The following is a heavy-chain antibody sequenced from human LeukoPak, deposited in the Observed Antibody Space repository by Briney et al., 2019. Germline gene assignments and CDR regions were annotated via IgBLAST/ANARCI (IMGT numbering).Heavy chain of an antibody. CDR3: ARQIASAGTAGFDF. V-gene: IGHV4-4*07. CDR2: IYSTGST. D-gene: IGHD6-13*01. Sequence: SETLSLTCTVSGGSISSYYWSWIRQPAGKGLEWIGRIYSTGSTNYNPSLKSRGTMSVDTSKIQFSLRLRSVTAADTAVYYCARQIASAGTAGFDFWGKGALVTVS. CDR1: GGSISSYY. J-gene: IGHJ4*02.